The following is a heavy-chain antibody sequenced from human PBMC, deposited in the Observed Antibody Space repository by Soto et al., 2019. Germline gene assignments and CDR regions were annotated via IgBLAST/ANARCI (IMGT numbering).Heavy chain of an antibody. CDR3: AKSRVKIKNNFDY. CDR1: GFTFDDYG. CDR2: INWNGGST. V-gene: IGHV3-20*04. D-gene: IGHD3-3*01. Sequence: PGGSLRLSCAASGFTFDDYGMSWVRQAPGKGLEWVSGINWNGGSTDYADSVKGRLNISRDNAKNTLYLQMNILRADDMAVYYCAKSRVKIKNNFDYWGQGTLVTVSS. J-gene: IGHJ4*02.